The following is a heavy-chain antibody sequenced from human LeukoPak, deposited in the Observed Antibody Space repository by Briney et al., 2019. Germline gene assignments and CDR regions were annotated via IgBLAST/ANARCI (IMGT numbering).Heavy chain of an antibody. CDR2: IRQDGGQI. Sequence: GGSLRLSCTASGFIFSTYWMSWVRQAPGMGLEWVGKIRQDGGQIFYVDSVKGRFTISRDNAKNSLYLQPNNLRAEDTAVYYCARADLEWYLDLWGWGTLVTVSS. CDR1: GFIFSTYW. J-gene: IGHJ2*01. V-gene: IGHV3-7*01. CDR3: ARADLEWYLDL.